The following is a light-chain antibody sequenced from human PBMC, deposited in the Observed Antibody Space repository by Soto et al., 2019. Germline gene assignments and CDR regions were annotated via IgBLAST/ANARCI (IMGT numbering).Light chain of an antibody. Sequence: EIVLTQSPGTLSLSPGERATLSCRASQSISSSYLAWYQQKPGQAPRLLIYGASSRATGIPDRFSGSGYGTDFTLTISMLEPEDFAVYYCQQSGASPGTFGQGTKVEIK. CDR1: QSISSSY. V-gene: IGKV3-20*01. CDR2: GAS. CDR3: QQSGASPGT. J-gene: IGKJ1*01.